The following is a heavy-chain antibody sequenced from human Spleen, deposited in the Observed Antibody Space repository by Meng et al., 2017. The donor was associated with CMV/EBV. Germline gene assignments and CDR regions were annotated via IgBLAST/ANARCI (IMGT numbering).Heavy chain of an antibody. CDR3: ARPQFTYSSGYYAGY. V-gene: IGHV1-2*02. J-gene: IGHJ4*02. CDR2: VNPDSGDT. D-gene: IGHD3-22*01. Sequence: SGYTFTDYYLHLVRLAPGQGLEWMGWVNPDSGDTKYSQRFQGRVTMTRDTSVSTVYLELSGLRSDDTALYYCARPQFTYSSGYYAGYWGQGTLVTVSS. CDR1: GYTFTDYY.